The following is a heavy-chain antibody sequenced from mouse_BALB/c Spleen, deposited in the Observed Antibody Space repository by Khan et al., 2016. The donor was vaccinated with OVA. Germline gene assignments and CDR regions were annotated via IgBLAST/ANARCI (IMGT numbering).Heavy chain of an antibody. Sequence: QVQLKESGPGLVAPSQNLSITCTVSGFSLTDYGVNWVRQPTGKGLEWLGMIWGDGSTDYNSALKSRLSISKDNSKSQVFLKMNRLQTDDTARYYCARELRLGGFAYWGQGTLVTVSA. J-gene: IGHJ3*01. CDR1: GFSLTDYG. CDR2: IWGDGST. V-gene: IGHV2-6-7*01. CDR3: ARELRLGGFAY. D-gene: IGHD1-2*01.